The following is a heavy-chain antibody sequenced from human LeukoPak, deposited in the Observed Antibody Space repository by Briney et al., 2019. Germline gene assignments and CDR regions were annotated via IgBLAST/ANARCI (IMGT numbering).Heavy chain of an antibody. V-gene: IGHV5-51*01. J-gene: IGHJ4*02. CDR1: GYSFTSYW. CDR2: IYPGDSDT. D-gene: IGHD1-26*01. Sequence: GGSLRLSCKGSGYSFTSYWIGWVRQMPGKGLEWMGIIYPGDSDTRYSPSFQGQVTISADKSVSTAYLQWSSLEASDTAMYYCARRPGRYYDYWGQGTLVTVSS. CDR3: ARRPGRYYDY.